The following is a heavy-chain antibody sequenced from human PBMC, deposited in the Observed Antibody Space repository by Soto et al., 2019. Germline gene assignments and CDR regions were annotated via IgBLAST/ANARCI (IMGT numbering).Heavy chain of an antibody. CDR1: GFTFSSYS. V-gene: IGHV3-21*01. CDR3: AGDAVSSSDYYYYYMDV. D-gene: IGHD6-6*01. Sequence: EVQLVESGGGLVKPGGSLRLSCAASGFTFSSYSMNWVRQAPGKGLEWVSSISSSSSYIYYADSVKGRFTISRDNDKNSLYLQMNSLRAEDTAVDYCAGDAVSSSDYYYYYMDVWGKGTTVTVSS. CDR2: ISSSSSYI. J-gene: IGHJ6*03.